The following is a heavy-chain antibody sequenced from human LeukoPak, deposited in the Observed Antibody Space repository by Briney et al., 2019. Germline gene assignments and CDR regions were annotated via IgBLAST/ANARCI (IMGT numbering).Heavy chain of an antibody. J-gene: IGHJ6*03. CDR3: ARDANDYYYYMDV. Sequence: PSETLSLTCTVSGGSISSHYWSWIRQPPGKGLERIGYIYYSGSTNYNPSLKSRVTISVDTSKNQFSLKLSSVTAADTAVYYCARDANDYYYYMDVWGKGTTVTVSS. V-gene: IGHV4-59*11. CDR1: GGSISSHY. CDR2: IYYSGST.